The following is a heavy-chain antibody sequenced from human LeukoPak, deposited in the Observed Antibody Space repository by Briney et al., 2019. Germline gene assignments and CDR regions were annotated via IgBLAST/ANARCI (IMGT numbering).Heavy chain of an antibody. J-gene: IGHJ3*02. Sequence: ASVKVSCKASGYTFTSYAMNWVRQAPGQGLEWMGWINTNTGNPTHAQDFTGRFVFSLDTSVSTAYLQISNLKAEDTAVYCCARPSVGANDAFDIWGQGTMVTVSS. CDR2: INTNTGNP. V-gene: IGHV7-4-1*02. D-gene: IGHD1-26*01. CDR3: ARPSVGANDAFDI. CDR1: GYTFTSYA.